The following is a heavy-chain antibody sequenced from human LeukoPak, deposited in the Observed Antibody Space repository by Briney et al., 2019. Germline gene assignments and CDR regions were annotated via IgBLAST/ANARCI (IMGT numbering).Heavy chain of an antibody. CDR3: ARLDIGSTSCYDY. CDR1: GGSISSSSYY. D-gene: IGHD2-2*01. V-gene: IGHV4-39*01. J-gene: IGHJ4*02. Sequence: SGTLSLTCTVSGGSISSSSYYWGWIRQPPGKGLEWIGSIYYSGSTYYNPSLKSRVTISVDTSKNQFSLKLSSVTAADTAVYYCARLDIGSTSCYDYWGQGTLVTVSS. CDR2: IYYSGST.